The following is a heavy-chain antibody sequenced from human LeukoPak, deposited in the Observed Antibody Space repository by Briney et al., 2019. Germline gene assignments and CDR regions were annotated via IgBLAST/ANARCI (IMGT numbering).Heavy chain of an antibody. Sequence: SETLSLTCTASGGSISSGPYYWNWLRQPAGKGLEWIGRISTRGSTNYNTSLKSRLTLSIDTSNNQFSLSLNSVTAADTAIYYCARDLLRGESGSWFEGFDIWGQGTKVTVSS. CDR3: ARDLLRGESGSWFEGFDI. V-gene: IGHV4-61*02. D-gene: IGHD6-13*01. CDR1: GGSISSGPYY. J-gene: IGHJ3*02. CDR2: ISTRGST.